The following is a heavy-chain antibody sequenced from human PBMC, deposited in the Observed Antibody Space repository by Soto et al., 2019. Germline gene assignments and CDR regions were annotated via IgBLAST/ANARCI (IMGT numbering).Heavy chain of an antibody. D-gene: IGHD2-2*01. J-gene: IGHJ3*02. CDR2: ISTTSTYT. Sequence: PGGSLRLSCAASGFTFSRYYMNWVRQAPGKGLEWVSSISTTSTYTHYADSLKGRFTISRDNAKKLLYLQMDSLRAEDTAVYYCARHDGLSSTNVKAFDIWGQGTKVTRLI. V-gene: IGHV3-21*01. CDR1: GFTFSRYY. CDR3: ARHDGLSSTNVKAFDI.